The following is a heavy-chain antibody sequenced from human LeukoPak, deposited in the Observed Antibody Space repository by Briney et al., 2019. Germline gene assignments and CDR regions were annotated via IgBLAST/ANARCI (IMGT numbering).Heavy chain of an antibody. V-gene: IGHV4-39*07. CDR1: GGSISSSSHY. D-gene: IGHD2-21*02. J-gene: IGHJ4*02. Sequence: SETLSLTCSVSGGSISSSSHYWDWIRQPPGKGVEWIGNLYYNRGAWYKSSLKSRVTTSVDTSKNEFSLRLSSVTAADTAVYYCARWSDCGGDCHILDYWGQGILVTVSS. CDR2: LYYNRGA. CDR3: ARWSDCGGDCHILDY.